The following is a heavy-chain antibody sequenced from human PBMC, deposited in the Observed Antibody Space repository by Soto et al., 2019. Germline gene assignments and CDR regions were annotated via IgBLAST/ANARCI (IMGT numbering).Heavy chain of an antibody. J-gene: IGHJ5*02. CDR1: GFTFTSYA. CDR3: ARDRGVARGWFDP. V-gene: IGHV3-23*01. CDR2: VIGSGSRT. Sequence: EVQLLESGGGLVQPGGSLRLSCAASGFTFTSYAMAWVRQAPGKGLEWVSVVIGSGSRTYYADSVKDRFTISRDNFKNTLYLQMNVLRAEETAVYYCARDRGVARGWFDPWGRGTLVTVSS. D-gene: IGHD5-12*01.